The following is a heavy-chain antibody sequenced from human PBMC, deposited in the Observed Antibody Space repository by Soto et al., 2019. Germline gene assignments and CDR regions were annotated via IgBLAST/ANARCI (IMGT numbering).Heavy chain of an antibody. CDR2: INAGNGNT. CDR3: AREYLDSPEDIVGYDAFDI. J-gene: IGHJ3*02. Sequence: ASVKVSCKASGYTFTSYAMHWVRQAPGQRLEWMGWINAGNGNTKYSQKFQGRVTITGDTSASTAYMELSSLRSEDTAVYYCAREYLDSPEDIVGYDAFDIWGQGTMVTVSS. D-gene: IGHD5-12*01. V-gene: IGHV1-3*01. CDR1: GYTFTSYA.